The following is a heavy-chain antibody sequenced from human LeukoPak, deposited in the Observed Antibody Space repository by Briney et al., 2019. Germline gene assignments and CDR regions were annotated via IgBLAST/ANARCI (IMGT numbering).Heavy chain of an antibody. CDR3: ARSLWFGDVPDYFDY. D-gene: IGHD3-10*01. CDR1: GFTFSSYW. J-gene: IGHJ4*02. CDR2: IKQDGSEK. V-gene: IGHV3-7*03. Sequence: GGSLRLSCAASGFTFSSYWMSWVRQAPGKGLEWVANIKQDGSEKYYVDSVKGRFTISRDNAKNSLYLQMNSLRAEDTAVYYCARSLWFGDVPDYFDYWGQGTLVTVSS.